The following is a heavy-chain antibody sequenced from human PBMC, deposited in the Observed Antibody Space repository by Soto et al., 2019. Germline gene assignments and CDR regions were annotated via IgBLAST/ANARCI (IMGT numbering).Heavy chain of an antibody. V-gene: IGHV4-61*01. CDR3: ARYRREAVAGYTLDN. Sequence: SETLSLTCTVSGGPLSSGSYYWSWIRQSPGQGLEWIGYIYYSGTTNYNPSLKSRVTISEDTSKSQFSLKVNSMTAADTAVYYCARYRREAVAGYTLDNWGQGILVTVSS. J-gene: IGHJ4*02. D-gene: IGHD6-13*01. CDR2: IYYSGTT. CDR1: GGPLSSGSYY.